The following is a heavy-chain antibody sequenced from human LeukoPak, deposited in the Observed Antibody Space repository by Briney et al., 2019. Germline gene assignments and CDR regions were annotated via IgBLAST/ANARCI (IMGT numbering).Heavy chain of an antibody. Sequence: PSETLSLTCTVSGGSISSGDYYWSWIRQPPGKGLEWIGYIYYSGSTYYNPSLKSRVTISVDTSKNQFSLKLSSVTAADTAVYYCARAPRVVVAAIYGMDVWGQGTTVTVS. CDR3: ARAPRVVVAAIYGMDV. CDR2: IYYSGST. V-gene: IGHV4-30-4*01. D-gene: IGHD2-15*01. J-gene: IGHJ6*02. CDR1: GGSISSGDYY.